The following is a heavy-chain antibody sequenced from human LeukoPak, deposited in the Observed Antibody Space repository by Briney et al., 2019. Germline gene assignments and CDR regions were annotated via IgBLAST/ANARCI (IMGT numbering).Heavy chain of an antibody. CDR1: GFTSSSYS. V-gene: IGHV3-21*04. Sequence: NTGGSLRLSCAASGFTSSSYSMNWVRQAPGKGLEWVSSISSSSSYIYYADSVKGRVTISRDNAMNSLYLQMNSLRAEDMALYYCAKGSGGGSWYAFDIWGQGTMVTVSS. D-gene: IGHD2-15*01. J-gene: IGHJ3*02. CDR3: AKGSGGGSWYAFDI. CDR2: ISSSSSYI.